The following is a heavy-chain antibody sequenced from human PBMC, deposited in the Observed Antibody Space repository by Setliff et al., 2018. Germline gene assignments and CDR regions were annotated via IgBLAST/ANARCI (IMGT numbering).Heavy chain of an antibody. CDR1: GASISSSSYY. V-gene: IGHV4-39*07. CDR2: IFYGGST. CDR3: ARTDDYYNFYAY. D-gene: IGHD3-3*01. J-gene: IGHJ4*02. Sequence: SETLSLTCTVSGASISSSSYYWAWIRQPPGRGLELIGSIFYGGSTYYNPSLKSRVTISIDASKNQFSLKLDSVTAADTAVYYCARTDDYYNFYAYRGQGTLVTVSS.